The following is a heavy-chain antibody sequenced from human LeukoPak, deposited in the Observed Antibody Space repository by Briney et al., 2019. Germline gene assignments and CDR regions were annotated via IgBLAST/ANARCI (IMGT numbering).Heavy chain of an antibody. CDR1: GYTVTGYY. D-gene: IGHD5-24*01. CDR2: INPNSCDK. CDR3: ASLLREMATIIDA. Sequence: ASVKVSCQASGYTVTGYYMHWVRQAPGQGLEWMGWINPNSCDKNYAQKFQGRVTMTRDKSISTAYMELSRLRSDDTAVYYCASLLREMATIIDAWGQGTLVTVSS. J-gene: IGHJ5*02. V-gene: IGHV1-2*02.